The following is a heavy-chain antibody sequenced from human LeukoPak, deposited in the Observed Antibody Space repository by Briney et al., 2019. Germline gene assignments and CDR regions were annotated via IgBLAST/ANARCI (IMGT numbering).Heavy chain of an antibody. Sequence: GGSLRLSCAASGFTFSSYAMSWVRQAPGKGLEWVSAISGSGGSTYYADSVKGRFTISRDNSKNTLYLQMNSLRAKDTAVYYCAKDRAYCSSTSCYFVDYWGQGTLVTVSS. J-gene: IGHJ4*02. CDR2: ISGSGGST. CDR1: GFTFSSYA. D-gene: IGHD2-2*01. CDR3: AKDRAYCSSTSCYFVDY. V-gene: IGHV3-23*01.